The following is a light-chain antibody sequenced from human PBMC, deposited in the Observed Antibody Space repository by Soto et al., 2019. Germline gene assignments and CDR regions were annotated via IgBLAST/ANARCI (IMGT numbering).Light chain of an antibody. Sequence: ETVMTQSPATLSVSPGERATLSCRASQSVSSYLAWYQQKPGQAPRLLIYDASNRATGIPARFSGSGSGTDFTLTISSLQSEDFAVYYCQQYNNWPPSTFGQGTRLEIK. CDR2: DAS. J-gene: IGKJ5*01. CDR1: QSVSSY. CDR3: QQYNNWPPST. V-gene: IGKV3D-15*01.